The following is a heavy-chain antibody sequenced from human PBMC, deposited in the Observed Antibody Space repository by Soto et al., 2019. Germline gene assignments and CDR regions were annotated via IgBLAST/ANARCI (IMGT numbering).Heavy chain of an antibody. CDR3: ARVRYGDYGRFDP. V-gene: IGHV3-74*01. D-gene: IGHD4-17*01. CDR2: INSDASTT. J-gene: IGHJ5*02. Sequence: EVQLVESGGGLQPGGSLTLSCTAAGFTFSSYWMHWIRQVPGQGLVWVSRINSDASTTTYADSVKGRFTISRDNAKNTLYLQMNSLRAEDTAVYYCARVRYGDYGRFDPWGQGTLVTVSS. CDR1: GFTFSSYW.